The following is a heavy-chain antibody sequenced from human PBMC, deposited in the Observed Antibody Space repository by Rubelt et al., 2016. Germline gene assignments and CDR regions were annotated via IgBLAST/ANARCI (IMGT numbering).Heavy chain of an antibody. J-gene: IGHJ5*02. D-gene: IGHD3-3*01. V-gene: IGHV1-8*01. CDR2: MNPNSGNT. Sequence: QVQLVQSGAEVKKPGASVKVSCKASRYTFTSYDINWVRQATGQGLEWMGWMNPNSGNTGYAQKFQGRVTMTRNTSISTAYMGLSRLRSEDTAVYYCARMVNDFWSGYHNWFDPWGQGTLVTVSS. CDR3: ARMVNDFWSGYHNWFDP. CDR1: RYTFTSYD.